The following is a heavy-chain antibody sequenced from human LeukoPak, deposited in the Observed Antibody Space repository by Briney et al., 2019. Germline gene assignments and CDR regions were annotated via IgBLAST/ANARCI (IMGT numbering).Heavy chain of an antibody. J-gene: IGHJ6*03. CDR3: TTLSVDIVATITNYYYYYYMDV. D-gene: IGHD5-12*01. CDR2: IYSGGST. Sequence: GGSLRLSCAASGFTVSSNYMSWVRQAPGKGLEWVSVIYSGGSTYYADSVKGRFTISRDNSKNTLYLQMNSLKTEDTAVYYCTTLSVDIVATITNYYYYYYMDVWGKGTTVTISS. V-gene: IGHV3-53*01. CDR1: GFTVSSNY.